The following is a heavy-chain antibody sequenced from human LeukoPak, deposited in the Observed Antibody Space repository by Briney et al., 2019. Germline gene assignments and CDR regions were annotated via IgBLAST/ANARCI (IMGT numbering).Heavy chain of an antibody. CDR2: INHSGST. D-gene: IGHD2-15*01. Sequence: SETLSLTCAVYGGSFSGYYWSWIRQPPGKGLEWIGEINHSGSTNYNPSLKSRVTISVDTSKNQFSLKLSSVTAADTAVYYCARELGYCSGGSCYLSHAWYYGMDVWGQGTTVTVSS. CDR3: ARELGYCSGGSCYLSHAWYYGMDV. V-gene: IGHV4-34*01. CDR1: GGSFSGYY. J-gene: IGHJ6*02.